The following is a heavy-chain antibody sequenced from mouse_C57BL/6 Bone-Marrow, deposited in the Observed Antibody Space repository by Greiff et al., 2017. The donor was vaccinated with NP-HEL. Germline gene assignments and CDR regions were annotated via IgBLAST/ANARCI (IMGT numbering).Heavy chain of an antibody. D-gene: IGHD2-4*01. V-gene: IGHV7-1*01. CDR1: GFTFSDFY. CDR2: SRNKANDYTT. Sequence: DVMLVESGGGLVQSGRSLRLSCATSGFTFSDFYMEWVRQAPGKGLEWIAASRNKANDYTTEYSASVKGRFIVSRDTSQSILYLQMNALRAEDTAIYYCGRDYYDYRYFDVWGTGTTVTVSS. J-gene: IGHJ1*03. CDR3: GRDYYDYRYFDV.